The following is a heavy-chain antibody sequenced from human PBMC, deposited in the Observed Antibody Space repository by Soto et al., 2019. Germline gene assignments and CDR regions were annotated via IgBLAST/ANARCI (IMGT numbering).Heavy chain of an antibody. Sequence: EVQLLESGGGLVQPGGSLRLSCAASGFTFSNYAMTWVRQAPGKGLEWVSAISGSGISTFYADSVKGRFTISRDNSKNTPYLQMNSLRAADTAVYYCARDSADCASSSCYGFFGYWGQGTLVTVSS. CDR1: GFTFSNYA. V-gene: IGHV3-23*01. D-gene: IGHD2-2*01. J-gene: IGHJ4*02. CDR2: ISGSGIST. CDR3: ARDSADCASSSCYGFFGY.